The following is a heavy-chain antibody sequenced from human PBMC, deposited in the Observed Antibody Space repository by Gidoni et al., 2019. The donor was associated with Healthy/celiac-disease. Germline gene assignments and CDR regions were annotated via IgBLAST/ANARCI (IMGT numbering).Heavy chain of an antibody. J-gene: IGHJ6*02. CDR1: GFTFSSYA. CDR3: AKDQDDFWSGYSLRYYYYYGMDV. CDR2: ISGSGGST. Sequence: EVQLLESGGGLVQPGGSLRLSCAASGFTFSSYAMSWVRQAPGQGLEWVSAISGSGGSTYYADSVKGRFTISRDNSKNTLYLQMNSLRAEDTAVYYCAKDQDDFWSGYSLRYYYYYGMDVWGQGTTVTVSS. D-gene: IGHD3-3*01. V-gene: IGHV3-23*01.